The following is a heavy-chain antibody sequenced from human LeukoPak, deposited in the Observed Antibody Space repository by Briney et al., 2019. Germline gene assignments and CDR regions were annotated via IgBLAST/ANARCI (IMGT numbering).Heavy chain of an antibody. Sequence: GGSLRLSCAASGFTFSSYAMHWVRQAPGKGLEWVAVISYDGSNKYYADSVKGRFTISRDNAKNSLYLQMNSLRAEDTAVYYCARSYCSGGSCYWFDPWGQGTLVTVSS. D-gene: IGHD2-15*01. CDR3: ARSYCSGGSCYWFDP. V-gene: IGHV3-30*04. CDR2: ISYDGSNK. J-gene: IGHJ5*02. CDR1: GFTFSSYA.